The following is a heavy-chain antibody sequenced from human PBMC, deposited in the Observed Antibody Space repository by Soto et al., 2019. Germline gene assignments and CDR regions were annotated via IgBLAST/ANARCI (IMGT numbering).Heavy chain of an antibody. V-gene: IGHV1-3*01. CDR3: ARETDNWNYVPWFDP. CDR2: INAGNGNT. Sequence: ASGKVSCKASRYTFTSYAMHWVRQAPGQRLEWMGWINAGNGNTKYSQKFQGRVTITRDTSASTAYMELSSLRSEDTAVYYCARETDNWNYVPWFDPWGQGTLVTVSS. D-gene: IGHD1-7*01. J-gene: IGHJ5*02. CDR1: RYTFTSYA.